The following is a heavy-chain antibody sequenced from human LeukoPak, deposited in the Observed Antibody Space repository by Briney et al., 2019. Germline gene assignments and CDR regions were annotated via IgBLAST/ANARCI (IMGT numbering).Heavy chain of an antibody. CDR3: ANAGGQQLVEY. D-gene: IGHD6-13*01. V-gene: IGHV3-23*01. CDR1: GFTFSSYA. Sequence: GGSLRLSCAASGFTFSSYAMSWVRQAPGKGLEWVSAISGSGGSTYYADSVKGRFTISIENFKNTLYLQMNSLRAEDTAVYYCANAGGQQLVEYWGQGTLVTVSS. CDR2: ISGSGGST. J-gene: IGHJ4*02.